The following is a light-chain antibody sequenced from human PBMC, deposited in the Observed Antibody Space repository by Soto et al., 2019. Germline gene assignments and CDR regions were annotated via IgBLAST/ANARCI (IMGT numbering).Light chain of an antibody. J-gene: IGKJ5*01. CDR1: QSINAR. V-gene: IGKV1-33*01. Sequence: DIQMTQSPFTLSASVGDRVTITCRASQSINARLAWHQQKPGKAPEVLIYDASNLEAGVPSRFRGSGSGTDFTFTISRLQPEDIATYYCQQYENLPTFGQGTRLEIK. CDR3: QQYENLPT. CDR2: DAS.